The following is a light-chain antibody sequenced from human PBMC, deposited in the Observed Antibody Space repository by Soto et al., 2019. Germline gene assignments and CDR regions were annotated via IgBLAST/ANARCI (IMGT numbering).Light chain of an antibody. Sequence: EIVLTQCPGTLSLSPGERATLSCRASQSVSSSYLAWYQHKPGQAPRLLIYGASSRATGIPDRFSGSGSGTDFTLTISRLEPEDFAVYYCQQYGSSSWTFGQGTKVDVK. V-gene: IGKV3-20*01. CDR1: QSVSSSY. J-gene: IGKJ1*01. CDR3: QQYGSSSWT. CDR2: GAS.